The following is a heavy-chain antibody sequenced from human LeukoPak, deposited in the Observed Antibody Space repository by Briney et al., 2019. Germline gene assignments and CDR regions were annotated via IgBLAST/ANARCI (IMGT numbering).Heavy chain of an antibody. CDR2: IKSKTDGGTT. CDR1: GFTFSNAW. D-gene: IGHD1-26*01. Sequence: PGGSLRLSCAASGFTFSNAWMSWVRQAPGKGLEWVGRIKSKTDGGTTDYAAPVKGRFTISRDNSKNTLYLQMNSLRAEDTAVYYCAKDLHWYSGSYLFDYWGQGTLVTVTS. J-gene: IGHJ4*02. V-gene: IGHV3-15*01. CDR3: AKDLHWYSGSYLFDY.